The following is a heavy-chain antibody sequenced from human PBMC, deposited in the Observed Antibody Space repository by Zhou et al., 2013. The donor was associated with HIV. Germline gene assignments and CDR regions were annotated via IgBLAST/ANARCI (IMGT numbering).Heavy chain of an antibody. CDR3: ARGPCEGNDCDDGNWFDP. CDR2: INDAFGTT. CDR1: GYTFTKYG. Sequence: QVQLGQSGAEVKKPGASVKVSCKASGYTFTKYGIHWVRQVPGQRLEWMGWINDAFGTTRYSLKFQGRVTFTRDTSARTSYMELRSLKSEDTAVYYCARGPCEGNDCDDGNWFDPWGQGTLVTVSS. J-gene: IGHJ5*02. V-gene: IGHV1-3*01. D-gene: IGHD1-1*01.